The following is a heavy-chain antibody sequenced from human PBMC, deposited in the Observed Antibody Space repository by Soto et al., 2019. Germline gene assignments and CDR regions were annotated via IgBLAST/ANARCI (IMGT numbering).Heavy chain of an antibody. Sequence: EVQLVESGGGLVQPGGSLRLSCAASGFTVSSKYMSWVRQAPGKGLEWVSLIQSGGSTYYAGSVKGRFTISRDNSENTRFVQMNSLRVEDTAVYYCTRDDVHWSGGRCYGVPMDVWGKGTPVPVSA. CDR2: IQSGGST. V-gene: IGHV3-66*01. CDR1: GFTVSSKY. J-gene: IGHJ6*04. D-gene: IGHD2-15*01. CDR3: TRDDVHWSGGRCYGVPMDV.